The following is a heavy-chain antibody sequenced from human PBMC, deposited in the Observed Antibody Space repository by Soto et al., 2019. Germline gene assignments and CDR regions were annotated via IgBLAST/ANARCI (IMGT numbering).Heavy chain of an antibody. D-gene: IGHD2-15*01. CDR1: GYTFTSYA. Sequence: ASVKVSCKASGYTFTSYAMHWVRQAPGQRLEWMGLINPSGGNTKYSQKFQGRVTMTRDTSTSTVYMELSSLRSEDTAVYYCASCSGGSCYNYYYYYMDVWGKGTTVTVSS. CDR3: ASCSGGSCYNYYYYYMDV. CDR2: INPSGGNT. J-gene: IGHJ6*03. V-gene: IGHV1-46*03.